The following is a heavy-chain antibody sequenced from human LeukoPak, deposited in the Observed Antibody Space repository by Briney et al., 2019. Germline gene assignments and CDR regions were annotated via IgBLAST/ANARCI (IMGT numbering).Heavy chain of an antibody. CDR2: IIPIFGTA. D-gene: IGHD3-16*01. CDR3: ARGHAGGYYYYMDV. J-gene: IGHJ6*03. CDR1: GGTFSSYA. V-gene: IGHV1-69*05. Sequence: ASVKVSCKASGGTFSSYAISWVRQAPGQGLEWMGGIIPIFGTANYAQKLQGRVTLTTDESTSTAYMELSSLRSEDTAVYYCARGHAGGYYYYMDVWGKGTTVTVSS.